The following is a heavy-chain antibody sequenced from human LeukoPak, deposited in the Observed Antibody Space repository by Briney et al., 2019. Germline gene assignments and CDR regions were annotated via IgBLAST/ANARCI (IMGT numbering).Heavy chain of an antibody. V-gene: IGHV4-59*08. CDR3: ARYPGLDAFDI. J-gene: IGHJ3*02. CDR1: GGSISSYY. CDR2: IYYSGST. Sequence: PSETLSLTCTVSGGSISSYYWSWIRQPPGKGLEWIGYIYYSGSTNYNPSLKSRVTISVDTSKNQFSLKLSSVTAADTAVYYCARYPGLDAFDIWGQGTMVTVSS. D-gene: IGHD2-8*02.